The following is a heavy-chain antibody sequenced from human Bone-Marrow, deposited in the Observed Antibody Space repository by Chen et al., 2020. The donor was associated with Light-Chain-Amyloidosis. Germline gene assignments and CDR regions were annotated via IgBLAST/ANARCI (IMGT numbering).Heavy chain of an antibody. D-gene: IGHD2-21*02. J-gene: IGHJ6*02. CDR3: AREAGVCGGDCLSRSYYNYGLDV. V-gene: IGHV4-59*02. CDR1: GASVSQSY. CDR2: ISRSGST. Sequence: QVQLQGSGPRLVKPSETLSLSCSVSGASVSQSYWSWLRQPPGGRLEWIGYISRSGSTADNPSLRSRVTISRDTSTNQVFLKLRSVTAADTAVYFCAREAGVCGGDCLSRSYYNYGLDVWGQGTTVTVSS.